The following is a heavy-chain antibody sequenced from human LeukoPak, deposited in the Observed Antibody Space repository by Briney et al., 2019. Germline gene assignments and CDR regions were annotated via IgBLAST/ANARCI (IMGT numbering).Heavy chain of an antibody. D-gene: IGHD2-21*01. CDR3: AKESLIRTNGFDY. J-gene: IGHJ4*02. V-gene: IGHV3-30*02. CDR2: IWYDGSNK. Sequence: GGSLRLSCAASGFTFSSYGMHWVRQAPGKGLEWVAVIWYDGSNKYYADSVKGRFTISRDNSKNTLYLQMNSLRAEDTALYYCAKESLIRTNGFDYWGQGTLVTVSS. CDR1: GFTFSSYG.